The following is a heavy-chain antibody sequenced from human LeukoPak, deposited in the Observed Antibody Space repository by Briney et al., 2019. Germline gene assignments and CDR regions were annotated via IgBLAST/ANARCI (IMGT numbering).Heavy chain of an antibody. CDR1: GFTFSSYA. D-gene: IGHD3-22*01. CDR2: ISYDGSNK. CDR3: ARDHSGYYDSSGSLFLFDY. V-gene: IGHV3-30-3*01. J-gene: IGHJ4*02. Sequence: GGSLRLSCAASGFTFSSYAMHWVRQAPGKGLEWVAVISYDGSNKYYADSVKGRFTISRDNSKNTLYLQMNSLRAEDTAVYYCARDHSGYYDSSGSLFLFDYWGQGTLVTVSS.